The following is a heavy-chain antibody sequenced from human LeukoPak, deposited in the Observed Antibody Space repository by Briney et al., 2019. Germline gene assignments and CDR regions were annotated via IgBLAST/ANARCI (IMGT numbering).Heavy chain of an antibody. D-gene: IGHD3-10*01. CDR3: AKDRVVRGVSPFDY. Sequence: PGGSLRLSCAASGFTFSTYGMHWVRQAPGKGLEWVAFIRYDGSNKYYADSVKGRFTISRDNSKNTLYLQMNSLRAEDTAVYYCAKDRVVRGVSPFDYWGQGTLVTVSS. J-gene: IGHJ4*02. CDR2: IRYDGSNK. V-gene: IGHV3-30*02. CDR1: GFTFSTYG.